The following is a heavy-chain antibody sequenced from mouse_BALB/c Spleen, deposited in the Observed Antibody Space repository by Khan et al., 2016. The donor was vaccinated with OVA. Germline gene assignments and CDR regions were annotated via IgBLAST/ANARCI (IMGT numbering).Heavy chain of an antibody. Sequence: EVELVESGGGLVKPGGSLKLSCAASGFTFSTYAMSWVRQTPEKRLEWVATISSDGDYTYYPDNVTGRFTISRDNAKNTLYLQMSSLRSEDTAMYYCARAPYGNCANWGQGTMVTVSA. CDR1: GFTFSTYA. V-gene: IGHV5-9-3*01. CDR3: ARAPYGNCAN. D-gene: IGHD2-1*01. J-gene: IGHJ3*01. CDR2: ISSDGDYT.